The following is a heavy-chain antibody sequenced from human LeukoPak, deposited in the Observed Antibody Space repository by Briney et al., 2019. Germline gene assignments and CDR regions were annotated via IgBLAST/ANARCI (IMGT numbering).Heavy chain of an antibody. CDR2: IKQDGSEK. Sequence: PGGSLRLSCAASGFTFSSYGMHWVRQAPGKGLEWVANIKQDGSEKYYVDSVKGRFTISRDNAKNSLYLQMNSLRAEDTAVYYCARLIAAAGTHWGQGTLVTVSS. CDR3: ARLIAAAGTH. CDR1: GFTFSSYG. D-gene: IGHD6-13*01. J-gene: IGHJ4*02. V-gene: IGHV3-7*01.